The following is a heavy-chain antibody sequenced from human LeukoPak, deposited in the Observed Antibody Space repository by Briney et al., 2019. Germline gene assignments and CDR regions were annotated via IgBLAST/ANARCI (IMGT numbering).Heavy chain of an antibody. Sequence: PGGSLRLSCAAPGFTVSSNYMSWVRQAPGKGLEWASVIYSGGSTYYADSVKGRFTISRDNSKNTLYLQMNSLRAEDTAVYYCARKYCSSTSCSLDYWGQGTLVTVSS. CDR3: ARKYCSSTSCSLDY. J-gene: IGHJ4*02. CDR2: IYSGGST. CDR1: GFTVSSNY. V-gene: IGHV3-53*01. D-gene: IGHD2-2*01.